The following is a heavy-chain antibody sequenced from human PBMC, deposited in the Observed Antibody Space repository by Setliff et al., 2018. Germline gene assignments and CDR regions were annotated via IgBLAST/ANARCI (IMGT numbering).Heavy chain of an antibody. D-gene: IGHD3-22*01. CDR1: GFTFSSYN. Sequence: GGSLRLSCAASGFTFSSYNMDWVRQAPGKGLEWVSSISSSSSYIYYADSVKGRFTISRDNAKNSLYLQMNSLRAEDTAVYYCARGGTDYYDSSGYPDYWGQGTLVTVSS. CDR2: ISSSSSYI. CDR3: ARGGTDYYDSSGYPDY. J-gene: IGHJ4*02. V-gene: IGHV3-21*01.